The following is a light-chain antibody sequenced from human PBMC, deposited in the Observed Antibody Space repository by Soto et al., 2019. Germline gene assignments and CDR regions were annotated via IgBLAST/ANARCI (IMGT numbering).Light chain of an antibody. J-gene: IGKJ1*01. CDR2: EAS. CDR3: MQSVQVPWT. Sequence: DTVMTQTPLSLSVTPGQPASISCKSSQSLPLSDGKTYLYWYLQKPGQPPQLLIYEASNRFSGVPDRVSGGGSGTDFTLKISRVEDEDVGVYYCMQSVQVPWTFGQGTKVEIK. CDR1: QSLPLSDGKTY. V-gene: IGKV2D-29*01.